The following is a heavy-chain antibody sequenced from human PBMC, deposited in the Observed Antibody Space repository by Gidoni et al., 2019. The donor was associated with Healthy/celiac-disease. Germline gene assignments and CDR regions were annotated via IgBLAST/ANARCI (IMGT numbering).Heavy chain of an antibody. CDR2: IYYSGST. Sequence: QVQLQESGPGLVKPSQTLSPTCTVSGGSISSGGYYWSWIRQHPGKGLEWIGYIYYSGSTYYNPSLKSRVIISVDTSKNQFSLKLSSVTAADTAVYFCARDPLTYGYFDYWGQGTLVTVSS. CDR3: ARDPLTYGYFDY. V-gene: IGHV4-31*03. CDR1: GGSISSGGYY. J-gene: IGHJ4*02. D-gene: IGHD4-17*01.